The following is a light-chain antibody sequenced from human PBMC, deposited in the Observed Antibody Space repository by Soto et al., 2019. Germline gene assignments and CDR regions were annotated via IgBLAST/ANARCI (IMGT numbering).Light chain of an antibody. CDR3: CSYAGTYTYV. J-gene: IGLJ1*01. Sequence: QSVLTQPRSVSGSPGQSVTISCTGTSSDVGRFTFVSWYQQLPGKAPKVMIYDVSKRPSGVPDRFSGSKSANTASLTISGLQAEDEADYYCCSYAGTYTYVFGTGTKVTVL. CDR2: DVS. V-gene: IGLV2-11*01. CDR1: SSDVGRFTF.